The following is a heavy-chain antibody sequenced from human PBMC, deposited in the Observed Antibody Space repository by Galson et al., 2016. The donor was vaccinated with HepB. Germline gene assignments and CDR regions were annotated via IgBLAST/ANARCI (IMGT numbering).Heavy chain of an antibody. CDR1: GFIFKNYN. V-gene: IGHV3-48*02. CDR2: ISFSGGVI. D-gene: IGHD3-10*01. J-gene: IGHJ4*02. CDR3: ARNTTLVRGPLDY. Sequence: SLRLSCAASGFIFKNYNMNWVRQVPGKGLEWLSYISFSGGVIYYADSVRGRFTISRDNAQNSLCLHMDGLRDDGTAMYFCARNTTLVRGPLDYWGQGALVIVSS.